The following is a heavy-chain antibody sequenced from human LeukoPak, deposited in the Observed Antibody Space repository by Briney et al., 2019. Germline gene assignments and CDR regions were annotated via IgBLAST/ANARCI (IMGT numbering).Heavy chain of an antibody. J-gene: IGHJ1*01. CDR3: AREYSASEH. Sequence: ASVKVSCKASGYNFVGYYLHWVRQAPGQGLEWMAWIDPYTGNTHYAQKFQGRITVTRDTSLSTMCMELNWLTSDDTALYYCAREYSASEHWGQGTLVTVSS. CDR2: IDPYTGNT. V-gene: IGHV1-2*02. D-gene: IGHD5-12*01. CDR1: GYNFVGYY.